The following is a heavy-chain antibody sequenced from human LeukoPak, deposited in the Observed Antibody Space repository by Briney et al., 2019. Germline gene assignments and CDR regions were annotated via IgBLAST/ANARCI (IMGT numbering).Heavy chain of an antibody. J-gene: IGHJ4*02. D-gene: IGHD6-19*01. Sequence: ASVKVSCKASGYTFTSYYMHWVRQAPGQGLEWMGWINPNSGGTNYAQKFQGRVTRTRDTAISTAYMELSRLRSDATAVYYCARGGSSGWYEDYWGQGTLVTVSS. CDR3: ARGGSSGWYEDY. CDR2: INPNSGGT. CDR1: GYTFTSYY. V-gene: IGHV1-2*02.